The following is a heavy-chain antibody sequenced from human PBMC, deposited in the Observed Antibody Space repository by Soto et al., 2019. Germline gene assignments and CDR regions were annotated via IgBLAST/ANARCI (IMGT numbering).Heavy chain of an antibody. Sequence: SETLSLTCTVSGGSVSSFHWSWIRQSPGKGLEWIGYVFYTGNTKYNPALKCRVTISVDTSKKQFSLKLSSVSAADTGLYYCARSYSGTFYGYDIWGQGILVTVSS. J-gene: IGHJ4*02. V-gene: IGHV4-59*02. CDR3: ARSYSGTFYGYDI. D-gene: IGHD1-26*01. CDR1: GGSVSSFH. CDR2: VFYTGNT.